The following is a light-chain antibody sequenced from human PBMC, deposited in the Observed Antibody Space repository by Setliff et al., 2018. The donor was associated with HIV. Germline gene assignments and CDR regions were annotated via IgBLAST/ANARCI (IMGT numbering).Light chain of an antibody. J-gene: IGLJ2*01. CDR3: VLYLGSGISDVL. CDR1: SGSVSTSYY. V-gene: IGLV8-61*01. Sequence: QTVVTQEPSFSVSPGGTVTLTCGLSSGSVSTSYYPSWYQQTPGQAPRTLIYSTNTRSSGVPDRFSGSIIGNKAALTITGAQADDESDYYCVLYLGSGISDVLFGGGTKSPS. CDR2: STN.